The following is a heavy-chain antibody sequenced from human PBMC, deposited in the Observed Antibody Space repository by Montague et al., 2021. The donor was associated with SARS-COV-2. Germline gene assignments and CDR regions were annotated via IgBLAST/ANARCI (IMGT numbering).Heavy chain of an antibody. CDR1: GGSISSSSHY. J-gene: IGHJ6*02. Sequence: SETLSLTCTVSGGSISSSSHYWGWFRQPPGKRLEWIGTISYSGSTYYSPSLKSRVIISADTSKNQFSLNLSSVTAADTAVYFCGRGRGFAVGNHDCYSYGLDVWGQGTTVTVSS. V-gene: IGHV4-39*07. CDR3: GRGRGFAVGNHDCYSYGLDV. CDR2: ISYSGST. D-gene: IGHD3-10*01.